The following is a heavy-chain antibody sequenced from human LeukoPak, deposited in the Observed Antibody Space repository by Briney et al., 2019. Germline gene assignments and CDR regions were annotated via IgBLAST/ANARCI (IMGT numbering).Heavy chain of an antibody. D-gene: IGHD1-26*01. V-gene: IGHV3-21*01. CDR1: GFTFSSYS. J-gene: IGHJ4*02. Sequence: GRSLRLSCAASGFTFSSYSMNWVRQAPGKGLEWVSSISSSSSYIYYADSVKGRFTISRDNAKNSLYLQMNSLRAEDTAAYYCARAYSGSYYVSDYWGQGTLVTVSS. CDR2: ISSSSSYI. CDR3: ARAYSGSYYVSDY.